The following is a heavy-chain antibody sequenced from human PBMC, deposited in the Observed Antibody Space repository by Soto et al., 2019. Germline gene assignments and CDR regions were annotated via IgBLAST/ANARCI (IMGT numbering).Heavy chain of an antibody. V-gene: IGHV3-49*04. J-gene: IGHJ6*02. D-gene: IGHD7-27*01. CDR2: IRSKAYGGTT. Sequence: GGSLRLSCTASGFTFGDYAMSWVRQAPGKGLEWVGFIRSKAYGGTTEYAASVKGRFTISRDDSKSIAYLQMNSLKTEDTAVYYCPISLTCYYYYGMDVWGQGTTVTVSS. CDR1: GFTFGDYA. CDR3: PISLTCYYYYGMDV.